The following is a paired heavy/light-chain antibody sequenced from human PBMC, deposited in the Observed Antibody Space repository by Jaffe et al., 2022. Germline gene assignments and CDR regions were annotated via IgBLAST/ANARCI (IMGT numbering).Heavy chain of an antibody. V-gene: IGHV1-69*01. J-gene: IGHJ5*02. CDR3: ARAGSYGSGSYYRYNWFDP. D-gene: IGHD3-10*01. CDR1: GGTFSSYA. CDR2: IIPIFGTA. Sequence: QVQLVQSGAEVKKPGSSVKVSCKASGGTFSSYAISWVRQAPGQGLEWMGGIIPIFGTANYAQKFQGRVTITADESTSTAYMELSSLRSEDTAVYYCARAGSYGSGSYYRYNWFDPWGQGTLVTVSS.
Light chain of an antibody. Sequence: DIQMTQSPSSLSASVGDRVTITCQASQDISNYLNWYQQKPGKAPKLLIYDASNLETGVPSRFSGSGSGTDFTFTISSLQPEDIATYYCQQYDNLPPAITFGQGTRLEIK. V-gene: IGKV1-33*01. CDR2: DAS. CDR1: QDISNY. CDR3: QQYDNLPPAIT. J-gene: IGKJ5*01.